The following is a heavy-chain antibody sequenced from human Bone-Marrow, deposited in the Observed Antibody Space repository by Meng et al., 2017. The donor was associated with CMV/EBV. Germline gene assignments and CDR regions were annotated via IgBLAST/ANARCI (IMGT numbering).Heavy chain of an antibody. D-gene: IGHD6-19*01. Sequence: ASVKVSCKASGYTFTGYYMHWVRQAPGQGLEWMGWINPNSGGTTYAQKCQGRVTMTRDTSISTAYMELSRLRSDDTAVYYCAREGLGIAVAGSLSASEAGYYGMDVWGQGTTVTVSS. J-gene: IGHJ6*02. CDR1: GYTFTGYY. CDR3: AREGLGIAVAGSLSASEAGYYGMDV. V-gene: IGHV1-2*02. CDR2: INPNSGGT.